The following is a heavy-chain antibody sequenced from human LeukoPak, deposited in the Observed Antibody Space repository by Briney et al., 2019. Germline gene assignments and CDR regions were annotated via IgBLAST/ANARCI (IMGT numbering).Heavy chain of an antibody. J-gene: IGHJ5*02. D-gene: IGHD3-10*01. V-gene: IGHV1-2*02. CDR3: ARGPYGSGSDWFDP. CDR1: GYTFTGYY. CDR2: INPNSGGT. Sequence: ASVKVSCKASGYTFTGYYMHWVRQAPGQGLEWMGWINPNSGGTNYAQKFQGRVTMTRDTSISTAYMELSRLRSDDTVVYYCARGPYGSGSDWFDPWGQGALVTVSS.